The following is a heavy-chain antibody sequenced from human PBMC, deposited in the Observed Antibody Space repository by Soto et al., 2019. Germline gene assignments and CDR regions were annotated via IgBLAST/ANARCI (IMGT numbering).Heavy chain of an antibody. V-gene: IGHV3-23*01. Sequence: GGSLRLSCAASRFTFSSYAMSWVRQAPGRGLEWVSAISAGGSSTYYADSVKGRFTISRDNSKNPLYFQMDSLRAEDTAVYYCAKIYGSSTYYPDYWGQGTLVTVSS. D-gene: IGHD3-22*01. CDR2: ISAGGSST. CDR3: AKIYGSSTYYPDY. CDR1: RFTFSSYA. J-gene: IGHJ4*02.